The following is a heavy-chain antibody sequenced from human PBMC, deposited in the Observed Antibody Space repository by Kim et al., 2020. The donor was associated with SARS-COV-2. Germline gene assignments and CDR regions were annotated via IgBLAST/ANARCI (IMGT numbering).Heavy chain of an antibody. CDR3: ARRGIQGMDV. CDR2: IYYSGST. Sequence: SETLSLTCTVSGGSISSSSYYWGWIRQPPGKGLEWIGSIYYSGSTYYNPSLKSRVTISVDTSKNQFSLKLSSLTAADTAVYYCARRGIQGMDVWGQGTTVTVSS. D-gene: IGHD5-18*01. V-gene: IGHV4-39*01. J-gene: IGHJ6*02. CDR1: GGSISSSSYY.